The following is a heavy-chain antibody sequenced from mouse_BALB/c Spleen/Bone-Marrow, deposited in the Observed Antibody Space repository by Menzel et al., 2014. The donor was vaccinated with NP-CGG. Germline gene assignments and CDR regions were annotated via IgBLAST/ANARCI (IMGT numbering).Heavy chain of an antibody. V-gene: IGHV3-1*02. CDR3: ARSNGYYAMDH. CDR2: IHYSAGT. CDR1: GYSITSGYS. J-gene: IGHJ4*01. Sequence: VQLKDSGPDLVKPSQSLSLTCTVTGYSITSGYSWHWIRQFPGNTLEWMGYIHYSAGTNYNPSLKSRISITRDTSKNQFFLQLNSVTTEDTATYYCARSNGYYAMDHWGQGTSVTVSS.